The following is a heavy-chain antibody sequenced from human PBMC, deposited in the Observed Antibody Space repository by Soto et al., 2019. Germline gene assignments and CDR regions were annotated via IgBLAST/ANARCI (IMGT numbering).Heavy chain of an antibody. Sequence: GGSLRLSCAASGFTFSDYYMHWVRQAPGRGLEYVSTINGDGGSTFYANSLKGRFSISRDNAKNSLYLQINSLRAEDTAVFYCARDWYGSRGWGGLIDYWGQGILVTVSS. CDR3: ARDWYGSRGWGGLIDY. V-gene: IGHV3-64*01. CDR2: INGDGGST. D-gene: IGHD6-19*01. CDR1: GFTFSDYY. J-gene: IGHJ4*02.